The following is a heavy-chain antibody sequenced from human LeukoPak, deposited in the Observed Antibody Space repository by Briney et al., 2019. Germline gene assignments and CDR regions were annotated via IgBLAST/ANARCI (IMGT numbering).Heavy chain of an antibody. CDR3: AKGGRVVVVPAAIYYYYYYMDV. Sequence: GGSLRLSCAASGFTFSSYAMSWVRQAPGKGLEWVSAISGSGGSTYYADSVKGRFTISRDNSKNTLYLQMNSLRAEDTAVYYCAKGGRVVVVPAAIYYYYYYMDVWGKGTTVTVSS. D-gene: IGHD2-2*01. V-gene: IGHV3-23*01. CDR2: ISGSGGST. CDR1: GFTFSSYA. J-gene: IGHJ6*03.